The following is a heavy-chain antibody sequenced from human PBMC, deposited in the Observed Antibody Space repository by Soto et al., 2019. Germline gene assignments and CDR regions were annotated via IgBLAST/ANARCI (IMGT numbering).Heavy chain of an antibody. D-gene: IGHD3-9*01. Sequence: ASVKVSCKASGYTFTGYYMHWVRPAPGQGLEWMGWINPNSGGTNYAQKFQGWVTMTRDTSISTAYMELSRLRSDDTAVYYCARDRYDILTGYYYYGMDVWGQGTTVTVSS. CDR3: ARDRYDILTGYYYYGMDV. CDR2: INPNSGGT. V-gene: IGHV1-2*04. CDR1: GYTFTGYY. J-gene: IGHJ6*02.